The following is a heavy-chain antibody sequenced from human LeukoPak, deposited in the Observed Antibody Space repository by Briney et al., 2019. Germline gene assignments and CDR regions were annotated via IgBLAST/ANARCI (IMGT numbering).Heavy chain of an antibody. D-gene: IGHD3-22*01. Sequence: SSETLSLTCTVSGGSISSYCWSWIRQPPGKGLEWIGYIYYSGSTNYNPSLKSRVTISVDTSKNQFSLKLSSVTAADTAVYYCASRSSGYFPYYFDYWGQGTLVTVSS. CDR3: ASRSSGYFPYYFDY. J-gene: IGHJ4*02. CDR2: IYYSGST. CDR1: GGSISSYC. V-gene: IGHV4-59*01.